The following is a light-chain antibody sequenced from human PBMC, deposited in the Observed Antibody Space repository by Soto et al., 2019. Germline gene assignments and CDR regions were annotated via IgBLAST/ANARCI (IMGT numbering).Light chain of an antibody. CDR2: GAS. J-gene: IGKJ4*01. Sequence: DLQMTQSPSSLTASIGDRVTIDGRASQGCSNSLAWYQQKPGKVPKLLIYGASILQSGVPSRFSGSGSGTEFTLTISCLQPEDVATYFCQTYDSAPLTFGGGTKVEIK. V-gene: IGKV1-27*01. CDR3: QTYDSAPLT. CDR1: QGCSNS.